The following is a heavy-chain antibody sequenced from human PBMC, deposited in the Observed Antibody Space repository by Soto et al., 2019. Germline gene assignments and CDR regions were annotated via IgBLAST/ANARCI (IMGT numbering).Heavy chain of an antibody. V-gene: IGHV1-69*12. CDR3: AREKGPQPLGGNYFYLLDG. Sequence: QVQLMQSGAEVKKPGSSVKVSCKASGGTFSTSAISWVRQAPGEGLEWVGGIMPVFATPDYAQKFQGRVNNSAGQFTNTAQPEPTNPATCRTAVLLWAREKGPQPLGGNYFYLLDGWGQGTAITVSS. J-gene: IGHJ6*02. D-gene: IGHD3-3*02. CDR2: IMPVFATP. CDR1: GGTFSTSA.